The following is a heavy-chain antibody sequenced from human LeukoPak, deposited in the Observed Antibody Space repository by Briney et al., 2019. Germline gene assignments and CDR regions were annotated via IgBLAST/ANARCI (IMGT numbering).Heavy chain of an antibody. D-gene: IGHD3-22*01. V-gene: IGHV3-21*01. Sequence: GGSLRLSCAASGFTFSSYSMNWVRQAPGKALEWVSSISSSSSYIYYADSVKGRFTISRDNAKNSLYLQMNSLRAEDTAVYYCARGGASGDSSGYYYLPFEYWGQGTLVTVSS. J-gene: IGHJ4*02. CDR1: GFTFSSYS. CDR3: ARGGASGDSSGYYYLPFEY. CDR2: ISSSSSYI.